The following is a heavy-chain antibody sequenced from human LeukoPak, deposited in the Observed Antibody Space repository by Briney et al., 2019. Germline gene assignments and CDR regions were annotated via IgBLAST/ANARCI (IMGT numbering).Heavy chain of an antibody. J-gene: IGHJ4*02. CDR2: IYYSGST. CDR1: GGSISSYY. V-gene: IGHV4-59*01. D-gene: IGHD4-23*01. Sequence: PSETLSLTCTVSGGSISSYYWSWIRQPPGKGLEWIGYIYYSGSTNYNPSLKSRVTISVDTSKNQFSLKLSSVTAADTAVYYCARGDGTYPTPVRMTTVVTLDYWGQGTLVTVSS. CDR3: ARGDGTYPTPVRMTTVVTLDY.